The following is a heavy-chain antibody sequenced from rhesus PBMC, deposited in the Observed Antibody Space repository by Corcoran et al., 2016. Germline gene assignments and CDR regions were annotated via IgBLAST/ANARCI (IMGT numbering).Heavy chain of an antibody. CDR3: TRRYSSWSGAEYFEF. CDR1: GFTVSSYW. D-gene: IGHD6-13*01. V-gene: IGHV3-11*01. Sequence: EVQLAESGGGLVQPGGSLRLSCAASGFTVSSYWMSWVRQGPEKGLGWLSDCYGSTMYYGDSLKGRFTVSRDNAKNSLYLQMNSLRAEDTAVYYCTRRYSSWSGAEYFEFWGQGALVTVSS. CDR2: CYGSTM. J-gene: IGHJ1*01.